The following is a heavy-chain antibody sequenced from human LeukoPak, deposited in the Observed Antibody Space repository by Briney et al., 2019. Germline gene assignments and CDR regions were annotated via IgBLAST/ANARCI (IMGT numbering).Heavy chain of an antibody. CDR2: VYTSGST. Sequence: SETLSLTCTVSGGSISSPNYYWRWIRQPAGKGLEWIGRVYTSGSTNSNPSLRSRVTISLDTSKNQFTLQLTSVTAADTAVYYCARGSAFEYRGQGTLVTVSS. CDR3: ARGSAFEY. J-gene: IGHJ4*02. CDR1: GGSISSPNYY. V-gene: IGHV4-61*02. D-gene: IGHD3-10*01.